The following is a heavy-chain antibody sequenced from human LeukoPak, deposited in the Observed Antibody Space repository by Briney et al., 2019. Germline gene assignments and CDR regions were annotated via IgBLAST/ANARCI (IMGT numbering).Heavy chain of an antibody. CDR2: ISYDGSNK. CDR3: AGPMGPSAIFGFDY. V-gene: IGHV3-30*03. J-gene: IGHJ4*02. Sequence: PGRSLRLSCAASGFTFSSYGIHWVRQAPGKGLEWVAFISYDGSNKDYADSVKGRFTISRDNAKNSLYLQMNSLRAEDTAVYYCAGPMGPSAIFGFDYWGQGTLVTVSS. CDR1: GFTFSSYG. D-gene: IGHD2-2*01.